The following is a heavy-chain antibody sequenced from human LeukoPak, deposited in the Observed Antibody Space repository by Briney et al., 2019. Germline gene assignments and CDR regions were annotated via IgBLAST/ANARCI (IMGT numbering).Heavy chain of an antibody. CDR3: ARDGIAAAGTFDY. CDR2: ISSSSTYI. J-gene: IGHJ4*02. D-gene: IGHD6-13*01. CDR1: GFTFSRNS. V-gene: IGHV3-21*01. Sequence: GGSLRLSCAASGFTFSRNSMNWVRQAPGKGLELVSSISSSSTYIYYADSVKGRFTISRDNAKKSQYTQMNSLRAEYPAVYYCARDGIAAAGTFDYWGQGTLVTVSS.